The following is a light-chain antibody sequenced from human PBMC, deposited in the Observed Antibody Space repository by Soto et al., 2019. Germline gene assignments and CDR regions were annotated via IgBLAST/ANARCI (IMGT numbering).Light chain of an antibody. CDR2: SAS. CDR1: QNIRSY. V-gene: IGKV1-39*01. CDR3: QQAYISLLS. Sequence: DIQMTQSPSSLSASIGDRVTITCRTSQNIRSYLNWYQQKPGKAPKLLIYSASTLQSGVPSRFSGSGSGTGFTLTISALQPEDVGSYYCQQAYISLLSFGGGTKIEIK. J-gene: IGKJ4*01.